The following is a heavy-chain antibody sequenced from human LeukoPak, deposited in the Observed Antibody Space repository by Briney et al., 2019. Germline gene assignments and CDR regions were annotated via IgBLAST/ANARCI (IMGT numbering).Heavy chain of an antibody. Sequence: ASVKVSCKASGYTFTSYAMNWVRQAPGQGLEWMGWINTNTGNPTYAQGFTGRFVFSLDTSVSTACLQISSLKAEDTAVYYCAGSPYGETERFDYWGQGTLVTVSS. CDR3: AGSPYGETERFDY. CDR2: INTNTGNP. D-gene: IGHD4-17*01. J-gene: IGHJ4*02. CDR1: GYTFTSYA. V-gene: IGHV7-4-1*02.